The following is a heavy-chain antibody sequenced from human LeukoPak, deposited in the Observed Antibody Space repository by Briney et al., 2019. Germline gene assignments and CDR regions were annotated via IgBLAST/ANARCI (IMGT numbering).Heavy chain of an antibody. Sequence: ASVKVSCKASGGTFSSYAISWVRQAPGQGLEWMGGIIPIFGTANYAQKFQGRVTITADKSTSTAYMELSSPRSEDTAVYYCARSPLGTTYYYYMDVWGKGTTVTVSS. D-gene: IGHD1-1*01. V-gene: IGHV1-69*06. CDR3: ARSPLGTTYYYYMDV. CDR2: IIPIFGTA. CDR1: GGTFSSYA. J-gene: IGHJ6*03.